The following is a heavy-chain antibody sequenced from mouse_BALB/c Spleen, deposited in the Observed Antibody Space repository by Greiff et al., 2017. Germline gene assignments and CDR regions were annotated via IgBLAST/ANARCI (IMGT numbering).Heavy chain of an antibody. CDR3: ARHDGYYDAMDY. D-gene: IGHD2-3*01. J-gene: IGHJ4*01. CDR1: GFAFSSYD. Sequence: EVQGVESGGGLVKPGGSLKLSCAASGFAFSSYDMSWVRQTPEKRLEWVAYISSGGGSTYYPDTVKGRFTISRDNAKNTLYLQRSSLKSEDTAMYYCARHDGYYDAMDYWGQGTSVTVSS. V-gene: IGHV5-12-1*01. CDR2: ISSGGGST.